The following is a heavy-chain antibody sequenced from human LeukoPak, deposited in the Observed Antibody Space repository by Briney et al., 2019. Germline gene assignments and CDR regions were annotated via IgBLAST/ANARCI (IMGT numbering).Heavy chain of an antibody. J-gene: IGHJ6*02. CDR1: GYRFTNYW. D-gene: IGHD6-19*01. CDR3: ARLIGGWHSNYAMDV. CDR2: IYPGDSDT. V-gene: IGHV5-51*01. Sequence: LGESLKITCKGSGYRFTNYWIGWVRQMPGKGLEWMEIIYPGDSDTRYSLSFQGQVTISADKSISTAYLHWSTLKASDSAMYYCARLIGGWHSNYAMDVWGQGTTVTVSS.